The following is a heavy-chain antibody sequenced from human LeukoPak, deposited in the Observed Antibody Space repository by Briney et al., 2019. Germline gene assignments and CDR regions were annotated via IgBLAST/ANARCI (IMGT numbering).Heavy chain of an antibody. V-gene: IGHV3-48*03. J-gene: IGHJ6*02. CDR3: ARGHYGMDV. CDR2: ISSSGSII. Sequence: TVGSLRLSCVVSGFTFSSYEMNWVRQAPGKALEWVSYISSSGSIIYYADSVKGRFTISRDNEKNSLYLQMNSLRAEDRAVYFCARGHYGMDVWGQGTTVTVSS. CDR1: GFTFSSYE.